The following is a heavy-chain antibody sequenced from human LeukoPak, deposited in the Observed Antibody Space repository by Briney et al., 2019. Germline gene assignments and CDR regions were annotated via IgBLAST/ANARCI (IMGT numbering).Heavy chain of an antibody. CDR3: ARDLFNAQFDAYDS. CDR2: INHSGST. V-gene: IGHV4-34*01. D-gene: IGHD3-10*01. Sequence: PSETLSLTCAVYGGSFSGYYWSWIRQPPGKGLEWIGEINHSGSTNYNPSLKSRVTISVDTSKNQFSLKLSSVTAADTAVYYCARDLFNAQFDAYDSWGQGTLVTVSS. CDR1: GGSFSGYY. J-gene: IGHJ4*02.